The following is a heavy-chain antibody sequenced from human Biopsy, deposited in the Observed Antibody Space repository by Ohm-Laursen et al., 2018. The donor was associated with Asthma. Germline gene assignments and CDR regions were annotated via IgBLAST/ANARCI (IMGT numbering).Heavy chain of an antibody. D-gene: IGHD3-3*01. J-gene: IGHJ6*02. CDR3: ARRITIFGVVQKDHGMDA. CDR2: ISYGGKT. CDR1: GGSMTPTSHY. V-gene: IGHV4-39*01. Sequence: TLSLTCTVSGGSMTPTSHYWDWIRQAPGKGLEWIGYISYGGKTSYNPSLKNRVPISRDTSKTQFSLRLTSVTAADTAVYFCARRITIFGVVQKDHGMDAWGQGTTVTVSS.